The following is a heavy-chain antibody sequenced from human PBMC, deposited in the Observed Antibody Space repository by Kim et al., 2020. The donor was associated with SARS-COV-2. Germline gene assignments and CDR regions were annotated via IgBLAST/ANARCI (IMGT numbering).Heavy chain of an antibody. V-gene: IGHV4-34*01. Sequence: SETLSLTCAVYGGSFSIYYWTWIRQPPGKGLEWIGEINQSGSTNYNPSLKSRVTISVDTSKNQFSLKLSSMTAADTAVYYYARRRAFDIWGQGTMVTVSS. CDR2: INQSGST. CDR3: ARRRAFDI. J-gene: IGHJ3*02. CDR1: GGSFSIYY.